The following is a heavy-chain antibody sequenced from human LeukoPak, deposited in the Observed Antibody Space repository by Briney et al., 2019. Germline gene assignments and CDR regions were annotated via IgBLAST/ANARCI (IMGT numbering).Heavy chain of an antibody. V-gene: IGHV3-53*01. CDR2: IYTSGST. D-gene: IGHD3-10*01. CDR3: ARVTTSGSYKFDY. Sequence: GGSLRLSCAASGFTVSSNYMSWVRQAPGKGLEWVSLIYTSGSTYYADSVKGRFTISRDISKNTLYLQMNSLRAEDTAVYYCARVTTSGSYKFDYWGQGTLVTVSS. CDR1: GFTVSSNY. J-gene: IGHJ4*02.